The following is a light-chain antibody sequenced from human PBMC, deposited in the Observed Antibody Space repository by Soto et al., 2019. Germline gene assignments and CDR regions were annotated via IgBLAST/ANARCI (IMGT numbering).Light chain of an antibody. Sequence: IRMTPSPTSLIASVGDRVNITCKASQYVGHYLNWYQQKPGEPPRLLISGASNLETGVPARFSGSGSGADFTFIISDLQPEDFATYFCQQHDNIILSFGGGTKVEI. CDR3: QQHDNIILS. CDR2: GAS. V-gene: IGKV1-33*01. J-gene: IGKJ4*01. CDR1: QYVGHY.